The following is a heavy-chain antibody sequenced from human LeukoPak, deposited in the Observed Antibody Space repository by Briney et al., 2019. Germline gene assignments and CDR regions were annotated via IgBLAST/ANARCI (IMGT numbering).Heavy chain of an antibody. CDR1: GFTFSSYS. D-gene: IGHD6-19*01. J-gene: IGHJ4*02. CDR2: ISSSSSTI. V-gene: IGHV3-48*01. Sequence: PGGSLRLSCAASGFTFSSYSMNWVRQAPGKGLECVSYISSSSSTIYYADSVKGRFTISRDNAKNSLYLQMNSLRAEDTAVYYCARQTGCSSSWGYFDYWGQGTLVTVSS. CDR3: ARQTGCSSSWGYFDY.